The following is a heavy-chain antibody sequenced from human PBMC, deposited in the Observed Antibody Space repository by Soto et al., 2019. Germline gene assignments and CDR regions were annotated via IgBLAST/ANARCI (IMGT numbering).Heavy chain of an antibody. CDR2: INHSGST. CDR3: ARGLHGAFDI. CDR1: GGSISSGDYY. D-gene: IGHD3-16*01. V-gene: IGHV4-39*07. Sequence: SETLSLTCTVSGGSISSGDYYWSWIRQPPGKGLEWIGEINHSGSTNYNPSLKSRVTISVDTSKNQFSLKLSSVTAADTAVYYCARGLHGAFDIWGQGTMVTISS. J-gene: IGHJ3*02.